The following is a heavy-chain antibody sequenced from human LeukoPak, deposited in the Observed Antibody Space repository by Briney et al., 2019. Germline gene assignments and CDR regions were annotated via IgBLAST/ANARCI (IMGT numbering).Heavy chain of an antibody. CDR1: GFSISSYE. D-gene: IGHD5-24*01. V-gene: IGHV3-48*03. Sequence: GGSLRLSCAASGFSISSYEMNWVRQAPGKGLEWVSYISSSGTNIYYADSVKGRFTISRDNAKNSLYLQMNSLRAEDTAIYYCVRWDYWGQGTLVTVSS. J-gene: IGHJ4*02. CDR2: ISSSGTNI. CDR3: VRWDY.